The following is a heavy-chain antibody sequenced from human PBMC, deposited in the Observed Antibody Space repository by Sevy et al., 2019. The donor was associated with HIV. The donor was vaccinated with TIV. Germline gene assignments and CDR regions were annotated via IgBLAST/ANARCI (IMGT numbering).Heavy chain of an antibody. Sequence: GGSLRLSCAASGFTFSTYAMYWVRQAPGKGLEWVAVISDDGNNNDYADSVKGRFTVSRDNSKNTLYLQMNRLRADDTAVYYCAGYYYDSTGYYFPLDYWGQGTLVTVSS. D-gene: IGHD3-22*01. J-gene: IGHJ4*02. CDR3: AGYYYDSTGYYFPLDY. CDR1: GFTFSTYA. CDR2: ISDDGNNN. V-gene: IGHV3-30*04.